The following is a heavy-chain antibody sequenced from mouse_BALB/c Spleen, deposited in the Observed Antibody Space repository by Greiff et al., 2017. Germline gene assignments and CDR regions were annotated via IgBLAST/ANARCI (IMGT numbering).Heavy chain of an antibody. J-gene: IGHJ4*01. CDR1: GFTFSSFG. V-gene: IGHV5-17*02. CDR2: ISSGSSTI. CDR3: ARPLGLRRDAMDY. D-gene: IGHD2-2*01. Sequence: EVQGVESGGGLVQPGGSRKLSCAASGFTFSSFGMHWVRQAPEKGLEWVAYISSGSSTIYYADTVKGRFTISRDNPKNTLFLQMTSLRSEDTAMYYCARPLGLRRDAMDYWGQGTSVTVSS.